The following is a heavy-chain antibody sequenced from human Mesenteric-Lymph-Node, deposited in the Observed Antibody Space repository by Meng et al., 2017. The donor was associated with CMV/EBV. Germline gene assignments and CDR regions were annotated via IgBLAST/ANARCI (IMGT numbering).Heavy chain of an antibody. D-gene: IGHD4-11*01. CDR3: TTDPAYSNYDY. V-gene: IGHV3-15*01. J-gene: IGHJ4*02. Sequence: GESLKISCEASALTFRNYWMTWVPQAPGKGLEWVGRIKSKTDGGTTDYAAPVKGRFTISRDDSKNTLYLQMNSLKTEDTAVYYCTTDPAYSNYDYWGQGTLVTVSS. CDR1: ALTFRNYW. CDR2: IKSKTDGGTT.